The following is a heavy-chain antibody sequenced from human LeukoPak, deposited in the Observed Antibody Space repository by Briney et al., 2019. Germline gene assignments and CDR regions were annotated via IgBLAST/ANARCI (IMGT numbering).Heavy chain of an antibody. CDR2: IYSGGST. D-gene: IGHD4-23*01. J-gene: IGHJ4*02. V-gene: IGHV3-53*01. CDR3: ARDYGGHGYFDY. CDR1: GFTVSSNY. Sequence: GGSLRLSCAASGFTVSSNYMSWVRQGPGKGLEWVSVIYSGGSTYYADSVKGRFTISRDNSKNTLYLQMNSLRAEDTAVYYCARDYGGHGYFDYWGQGTLVTVSS.